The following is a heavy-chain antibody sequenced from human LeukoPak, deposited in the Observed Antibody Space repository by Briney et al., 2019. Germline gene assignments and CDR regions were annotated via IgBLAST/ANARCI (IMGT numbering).Heavy chain of an antibody. CDR2: IYYSGST. CDR3: ARGIAVADYYFDY. V-gene: IGHV4-59*01. Sequence: SGPTLVKPSETLSLTCTVSGGSISSYYWSWIRQPPGKGLEWIGYIYYSGSTNYNPSLKSRVNISGDTSKNQFSLKLSSVTAADTAVYYCARGIAVADYYFDYWGQGTLVTVSS. CDR1: GGSISSYY. D-gene: IGHD6-19*01. J-gene: IGHJ4*02.